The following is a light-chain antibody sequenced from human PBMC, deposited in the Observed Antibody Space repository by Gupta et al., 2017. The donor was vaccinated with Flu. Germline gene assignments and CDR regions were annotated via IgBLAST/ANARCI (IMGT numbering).Light chain of an antibody. V-gene: IGKV1-27*01. J-gene: IGKJ1*01. CDR1: KGINNF. CDR2: ISP. Sequence: GDRGTITCREIKGINNFLTWYQQKPGKVPRGLKYISPTGQSEAPSRFSANGSGTHFTLTINNLQPEDVAVYYCQKCDGAPWTFGQGTKVE. CDR3: QKCDGAPWT.